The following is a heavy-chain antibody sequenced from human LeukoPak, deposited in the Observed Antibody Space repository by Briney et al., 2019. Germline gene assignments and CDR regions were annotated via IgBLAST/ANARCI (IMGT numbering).Heavy chain of an antibody. Sequence: ASVKVSCKASGYTFTSYDINWVRQATGQGLEWMGWMNPNSGNTGYAQKFQGRVTMTRNTSISTAYMELSSLRSEDTAVYYCARGTGYSYGYHYYYYNYMDVWGKGTTVTVSS. V-gene: IGHV1-8*01. CDR3: ARGTGYSYGYHYYYYNYMDV. J-gene: IGHJ6*03. D-gene: IGHD5-18*01. CDR2: MNPNSGNT. CDR1: GYTFTSYD.